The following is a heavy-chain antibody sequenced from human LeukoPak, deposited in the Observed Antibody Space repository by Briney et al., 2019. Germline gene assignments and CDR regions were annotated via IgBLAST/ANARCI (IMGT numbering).Heavy chain of an antibody. D-gene: IGHD6-6*01. J-gene: IGHJ4*02. CDR2: ISDSGTTR. CDR3: MRGFSSSSGSY. CDR1: GFTFSSYG. V-gene: IGHV3-48*01. Sequence: GSLRLSCAASGFTFSSYGMNWVRQTPGKGLEWVSFISDSGTTRKYADSVEGRFSISRDNAKNSLYLQMNSLRAEDTAMYYCMRGFSSSSGSYWGQGTLVTVSS.